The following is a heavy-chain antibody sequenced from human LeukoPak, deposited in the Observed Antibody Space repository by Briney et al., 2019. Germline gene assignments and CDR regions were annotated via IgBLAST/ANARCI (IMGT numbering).Heavy chain of an antibody. Sequence: PGGPLRLSCAASGFTLSSYWMTWVRQAPGKGLEWVANIKQDGSEKYYVDSVKGRFTISRDNAKNSLYVQMNSLRAEDTAVYYCARDRGWGLRILDYWGQGTLVTVSS. V-gene: IGHV3-7*01. CDR3: ARDRGWGLRILDY. CDR2: IKQDGSEK. J-gene: IGHJ4*02. D-gene: IGHD2-21*02. CDR1: GFTLSSYW.